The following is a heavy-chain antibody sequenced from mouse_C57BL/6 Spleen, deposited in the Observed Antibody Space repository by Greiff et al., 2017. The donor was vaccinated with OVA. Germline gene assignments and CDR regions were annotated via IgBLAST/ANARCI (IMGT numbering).Heavy chain of an antibody. CDR1: GFSFNTYA. J-gene: IGHJ4*01. D-gene: IGHD1-1*01. Sequence: EVQLVESGGGLVQPKGSLKLSCAASGFSFNTYAMNWVRQAPGKGLEWVARIRSKSNNYATYYADSVKDRFTISRDDSESMLYLQMNNLKTEDTAMYYCVRGRGSSLYYYAMDYWGQGTSVTVSS. V-gene: IGHV10-1*01. CDR2: IRSKSNNYAT. CDR3: VRGRGSSLYYYAMDY.